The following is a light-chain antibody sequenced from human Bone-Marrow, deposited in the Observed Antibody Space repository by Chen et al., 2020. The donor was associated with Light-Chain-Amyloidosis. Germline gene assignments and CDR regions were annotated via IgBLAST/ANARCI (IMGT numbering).Light chain of an antibody. CDR3: NSRDSSGNHVV. V-gene: IGLV3-19*01. CDR2: GKN. Sequence: SELTQDPAVSVALGQTVRITCQGDSLRSYYASWYQQKPGQAPVLVIYGKNNRPSGIPDRCSGSSSGNTASLTITGAQAEGEADYYCNSRDSSGNHVVFGGGTKLTVL. CDR1: SLRSYY. J-gene: IGLJ2*01.